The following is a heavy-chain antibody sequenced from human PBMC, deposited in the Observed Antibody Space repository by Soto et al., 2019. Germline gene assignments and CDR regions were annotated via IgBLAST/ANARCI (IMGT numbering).Heavy chain of an antibody. CDR2: ISGSGGST. CDR3: AKLELSLILLLGRVAATRDHDAFDI. CDR1: GFTFSSYA. V-gene: IGHV3-23*01. J-gene: IGHJ3*02. Sequence: EVQLLESGGGLVQPGGSLRLSCAASGFTFSSYAMSWVRQAPGKGLEWVSAISGSGGSTYYADSVKGRFTISRDNSKNTLYLQMNSLRAEDTAVYYCAKLELSLILLLGRVAATRDHDAFDIWGQGTMVTVSS. D-gene: IGHD2-15*01.